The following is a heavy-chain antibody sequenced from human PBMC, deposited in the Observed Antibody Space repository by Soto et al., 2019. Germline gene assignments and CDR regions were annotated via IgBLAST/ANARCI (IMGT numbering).Heavy chain of an antibody. Sequence: SWIRQPRGRGREWIGEINRSGSTNYTPSLKIRVTISVDTSKNQFSLKLSSVTAADTAVYYCARSFSRDAFDIWGQGTMVTVSS. D-gene: IGHD3-3*02. CDR3: ARSFSRDAFDI. J-gene: IGHJ3*02. CDR2: INRSGST. V-gene: IGHV4-34*01.